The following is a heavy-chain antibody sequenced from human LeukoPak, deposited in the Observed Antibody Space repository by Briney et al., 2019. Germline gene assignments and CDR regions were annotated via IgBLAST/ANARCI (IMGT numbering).Heavy chain of an antibody. D-gene: IGHD2-15*01. J-gene: IGHJ4*02. CDR3: ARDSCSGGSCYGDY. CDR1: GGSISSGGYY. Sequence: PSETLSLTCTVSGGSISSGGYYWSWIRQPPGKGLEWIGYIYHSGSTYYNPSLKSRVTISVDKSKNQFSLKLSSVTAADTAVYYCARDSCSGGSCYGDYWGQGTLVTVSS. V-gene: IGHV4-30-2*01. CDR2: IYHSGST.